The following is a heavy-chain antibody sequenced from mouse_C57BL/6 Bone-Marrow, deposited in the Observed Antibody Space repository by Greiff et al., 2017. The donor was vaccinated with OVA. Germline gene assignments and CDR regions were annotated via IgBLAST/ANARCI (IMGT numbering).Heavy chain of an antibody. CDR2: ILPGSGST. CDR1: GYTFTGYW. V-gene: IGHV1-9*01. Sequence: QVQLQQSGAELMKPGASVKLSCKATGYTFTGYWIEGVKQRPGHGLEWIGEILPGSGSTNYNEKFKGKATFTADTSSNTAYMQLSSLTTEDSAIYYCARSLNYYGSSYVGFAYWGQGTLVTVSA. CDR3: ARSLNYYGSSYVGFAY. D-gene: IGHD1-1*01. J-gene: IGHJ3*01.